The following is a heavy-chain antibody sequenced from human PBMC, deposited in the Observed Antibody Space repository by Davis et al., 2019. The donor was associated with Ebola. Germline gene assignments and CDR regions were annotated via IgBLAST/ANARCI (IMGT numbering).Heavy chain of an antibody. V-gene: IGHV3-23*01. J-gene: IGHJ5*02. CDR1: GFTFSSYA. Sequence: GESLKISCAASGFTFSSYAMSWVRQAPGKGLEWVSAISGSGGSTYYADSVKGRFTISRDNSKNTLYLQMNSLRAEDTAVYYCARGTSGRYCSSTSCYEDNWFDPWGQGTLVTVSS. CDR2: ISGSGGST. CDR3: ARGTSGRYCSSTSCYEDNWFDP. D-gene: IGHD2-2*01.